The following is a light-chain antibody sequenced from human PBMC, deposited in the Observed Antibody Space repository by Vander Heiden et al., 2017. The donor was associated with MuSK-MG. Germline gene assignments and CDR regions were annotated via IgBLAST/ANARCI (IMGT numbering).Light chain of an antibody. J-gene: IGLJ2*01. V-gene: IGLV2-14*01. CDR2: EVS. CDR3: CSHTSSSSVV. Sequence: QSALTQPAPVSGSPGQSVTISCTGTSSDIGAYNYVSLFQQHPGKATTLMIYEVSNRPSGVSTGFSGSKAGNTASLTISGLKVEDEADYYGCSHTSSSSVVFGGGTKLTVL. CDR1: SSDIGAYNY.